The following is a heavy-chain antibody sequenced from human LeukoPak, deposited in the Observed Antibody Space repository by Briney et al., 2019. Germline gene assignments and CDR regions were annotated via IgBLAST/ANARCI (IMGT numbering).Heavy chain of an antibody. CDR1: GGSLSSYY. Sequence: SETLSLTCTVSGGSLSSYYWSWIRQPPGKGLEWIGYIYYSGSTNYNPSLKSRVTISVDTSKNQFSLKLSSVTAADTAVHYRARLTRNNYYDSSGPLDYWGQGTLVTVSS. CDR2: IYYSGST. D-gene: IGHD3-22*01. CDR3: ARLTRNNYYDSSGPLDY. V-gene: IGHV4-59*08. J-gene: IGHJ4*02.